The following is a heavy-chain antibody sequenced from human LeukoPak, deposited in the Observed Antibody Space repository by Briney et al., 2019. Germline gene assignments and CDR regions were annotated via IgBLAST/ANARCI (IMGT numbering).Heavy chain of an antibody. CDR3: ARAPGYYDSSGYYENWFDY. Sequence: SVKVSCKASGGTFSSYAISWVRQAPGQGLEWMGGIIPIFGTANYAQKFQGRVTITTDESTSTAYMELSSLRSEDTAVYYCARAPGYYDSSGYYENWFDYWGQGTPVTVSS. CDR1: GGTFSSYA. D-gene: IGHD3-22*01. V-gene: IGHV1-69*05. J-gene: IGHJ4*02. CDR2: IIPIFGTA.